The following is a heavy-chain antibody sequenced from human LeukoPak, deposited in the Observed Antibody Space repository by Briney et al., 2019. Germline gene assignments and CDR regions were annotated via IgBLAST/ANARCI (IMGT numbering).Heavy chain of an antibody. CDR3: ASPIYGDYTENGFDI. V-gene: IGHV4-34*01. J-gene: IGHJ3*02. CDR1: GGSFSAYY. CDR2: INHSGDT. D-gene: IGHD4-17*01. Sequence: SETLSLTCAVYGGSFSAYYWSWIRQPPGKGLEWIGEINHSGDTNYNPSLKSRVTISVDTSKKQFSLKLSSVTAADTAVYYCASPIYGDYTENGFDIWGQGTMVTVSS.